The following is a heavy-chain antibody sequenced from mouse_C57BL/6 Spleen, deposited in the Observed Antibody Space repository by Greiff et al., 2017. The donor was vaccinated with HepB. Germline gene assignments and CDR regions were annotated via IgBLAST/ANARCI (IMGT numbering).Heavy chain of an antibody. CDR2: IRSKSNNYAT. D-gene: IGHD3-2*02. J-gene: IGHJ3*01. V-gene: IGHV10-1*01. Sequence: EVKLVESGGGLVQPKGSLKLSCAASGFSFNTYAMNWVRQAPGKGLEWVARIRSKSNNYATYYADSVKDRFTISRDDSESMLYLQMNNLKTEDTAMYYCVYSSGYVGWFAYWGQGTLVNVSA. CDR3: VYSSGYVGWFAY. CDR1: GFSFNTYA.